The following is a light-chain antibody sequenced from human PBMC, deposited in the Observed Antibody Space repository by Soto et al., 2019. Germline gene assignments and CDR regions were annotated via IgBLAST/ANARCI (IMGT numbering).Light chain of an antibody. Sequence: EIVLTQSPATRSVSPGEGATLSCSASQNVYTDLAWYQQKPGQAPRLLIYGASTRATDMPGRFSGRGSGTEFTLTISSLQSEDFAVYYCQQYKKWPRTFGQGTKVDIK. J-gene: IGKJ1*01. CDR3: QQYKKWPRT. CDR1: QNVYTD. V-gene: IGKV3-15*01. CDR2: GAS.